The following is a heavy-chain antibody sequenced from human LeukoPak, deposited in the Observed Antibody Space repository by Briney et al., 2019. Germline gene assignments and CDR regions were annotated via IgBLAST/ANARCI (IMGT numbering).Heavy chain of an antibody. D-gene: IGHD5-12*01. Sequence: GGSLRLSCAASGFTVSSNYMSWVRQAPGKGLEWVSVIYSGGSTYYADSVKGRFTISRDNSKNTLYLQMNSLRAEDTAVYFCARDVQVATIYPLDYWGQGTLVTVSS. CDR3: ARDVQVATIYPLDY. CDR2: IYSGGST. J-gene: IGHJ4*02. V-gene: IGHV3-66*01. CDR1: GFTVSSNY.